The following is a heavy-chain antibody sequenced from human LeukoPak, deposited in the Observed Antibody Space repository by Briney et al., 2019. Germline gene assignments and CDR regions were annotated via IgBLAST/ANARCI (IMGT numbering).Heavy chain of an antibody. CDR2: ISYDGSNK. CDR3: AKGGDTAMEPFDY. CDR1: GFTFSSYG. V-gene: IGHV3-30*18. D-gene: IGHD5-18*01. J-gene: IGHJ4*02. Sequence: PGGSLRPSCAASGFTFSSYGMHWVRQAPGKGLEWVAVISYDGSNKYYADSVKGRFTISRDNSKNTLYLQMNSLRAEDTAVYYCAKGGDTAMEPFDYWGQGTLVTVSS.